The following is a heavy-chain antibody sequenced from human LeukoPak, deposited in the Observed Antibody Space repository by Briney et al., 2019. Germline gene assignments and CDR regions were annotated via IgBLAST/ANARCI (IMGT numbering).Heavy chain of an antibody. V-gene: IGHV4-61*01. CDR1: GGSISSSSYY. CDR3: ASLDYGGNSRLGY. D-gene: IGHD4-23*01. Sequence: KPSETLSLTCTVSGGSISSSSYYWSWMRQPPGKGLEWIGYIHYSGKTYHNPSLRSRVTISVDTSRNQFSLKLSSVTAADTAVYYCASLDYGGNSRLGYWGQGTLVTVSS. J-gene: IGHJ4*02. CDR2: IHYSGKT.